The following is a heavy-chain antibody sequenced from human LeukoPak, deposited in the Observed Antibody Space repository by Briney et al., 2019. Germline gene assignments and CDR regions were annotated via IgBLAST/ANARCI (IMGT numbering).Heavy chain of an antibody. V-gene: IGHV3-21*01. CDR3: ARDGGLRFLEWLLS. Sequence: GGSLRLSCAASGFTFSSYSMNWVRQAPGRGLEWVSSISSSSSYIYYADSVKGRFTISRDNAKNSLYLQMNSLRAEDTAVYYCARDGGLRFLEWLLSWGQGTLVTVSS. CDR1: GFTFSSYS. J-gene: IGHJ5*02. CDR2: ISSSSSYI. D-gene: IGHD3-3*01.